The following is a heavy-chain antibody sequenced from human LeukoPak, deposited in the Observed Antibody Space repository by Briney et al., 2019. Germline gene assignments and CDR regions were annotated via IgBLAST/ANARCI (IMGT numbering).Heavy chain of an antibody. D-gene: IGHD3-22*01. CDR3: ASLYYYDSSGYYPFDY. CDR2: IYHSGST. CDR1: GGSISSSSYY. J-gene: IGHJ4*02. Sequence: SETLSLTCTVSGGSISSSSYYWGWIRQPPGKGLEWIGSIYHSGSTYYNPSLKSRVTISVDTSKNQFSLKLSSVTAADTAVYYCASLYYYDSSGYYPFDYWGQGTLVTVSS. V-gene: IGHV4-39*07.